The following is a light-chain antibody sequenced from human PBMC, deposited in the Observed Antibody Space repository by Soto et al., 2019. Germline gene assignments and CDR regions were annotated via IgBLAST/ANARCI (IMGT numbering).Light chain of an antibody. J-gene: IGKJ4*01. Sequence: EIVLTQSPATLSLSPGERAALSCRASQSISGYLAWYQQKPGQAPRLLIYDASNRATGIPARFSGSGSGTDFTLTISSLEPEDFAVYYCQQRSDWPLTFGGGTRVEIK. V-gene: IGKV3-11*01. CDR3: QQRSDWPLT. CDR2: DAS. CDR1: QSISGY.